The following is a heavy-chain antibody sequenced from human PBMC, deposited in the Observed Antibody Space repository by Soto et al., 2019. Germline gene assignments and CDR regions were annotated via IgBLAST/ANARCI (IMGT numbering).Heavy chain of an antibody. J-gene: IGHJ4*02. CDR2: IYYSGST. D-gene: IGHD6-6*01. CDR3: ARTFIAAYGSGLNFDY. V-gene: IGHV4-39*01. CDR1: GGSISSSSYY. Sequence: KPSETLSLTCTVSGGSISSSSYYWGWIRQPPGKGLEWIGSIYYSGSTYYNPSLKSRVTISVDTSKNQFSLKLSSVTAADTAVYYCARTFIAAYGSGLNFDYWGQGTLVTVSS.